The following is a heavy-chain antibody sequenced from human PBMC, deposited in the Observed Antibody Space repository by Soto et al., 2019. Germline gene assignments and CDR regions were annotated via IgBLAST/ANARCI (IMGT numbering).Heavy chain of an antibody. J-gene: IGHJ3*02. CDR1: GFTFKTYG. Sequence: GGSLRLSCAASGFTFKTYGMHWVRQVPGKGLEWVASISYDGRNKNYADSVKGRFTISRDNSKNTLNLQMNSLRAEDTAVFYCAKEXLGYCSGGNCYSGAFDIWGQGTMVTVSS. CDR3: AKEXLGYCSGGNCYSGAFDI. CDR2: ISYDGRNK. V-gene: IGHV3-30*18. D-gene: IGHD2-15*01.